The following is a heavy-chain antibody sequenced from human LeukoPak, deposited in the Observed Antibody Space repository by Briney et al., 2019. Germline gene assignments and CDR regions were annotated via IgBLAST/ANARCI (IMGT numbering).Heavy chain of an antibody. V-gene: IGHV3-7*01. CDR3: AVYGSEFDP. Sequence: GGSLRLSCAASRFTFSNYCMSWVRQAPGKGLEWVANIKQDGSEKYYADSVKGRFTISRDNAKNSLYLQMNSLRAEDTAVYYCAVYGSEFDPWGEGTLVTVSS. CDR1: RFTFSNYC. J-gene: IGHJ5*02. D-gene: IGHD3-10*01. CDR2: IKQDGSEK.